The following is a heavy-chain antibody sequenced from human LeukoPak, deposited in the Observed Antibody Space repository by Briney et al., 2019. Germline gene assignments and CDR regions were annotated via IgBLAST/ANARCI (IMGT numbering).Heavy chain of an antibody. CDR1: GFTFSSYA. V-gene: IGHV3-23*01. Sequence: GGSLRLSCAASGFTFSSYAMSWARQAPGKGLEWVSAISGSGGSTYYADSVKGRFTISRDNSKNTLYLQMNSLRAEDTAVYYCAKDPSGSYQPFFDYWGQGTLVTVSS. D-gene: IGHD1-26*01. CDR2: ISGSGGST. J-gene: IGHJ4*02. CDR3: AKDPSGSYQPFFDY.